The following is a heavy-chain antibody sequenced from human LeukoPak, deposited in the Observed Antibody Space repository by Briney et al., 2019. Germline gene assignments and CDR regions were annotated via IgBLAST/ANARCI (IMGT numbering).Heavy chain of an antibody. J-gene: IGHJ5*02. CDR2: IHHSGSI. Sequence: SGTLSLTCAVSGVSISSNLWWTWVRQPPGKGLEWIAEIHHSGSINYNPSLKSRVTISVDKAKNQFSLKLSSVTAADTAVYYCASSWEYVLLWFGQPFDPWGQGTLVTVSS. CDR3: ASSWEYVLLWFGQPFDP. V-gene: IGHV4-4*02. D-gene: IGHD3-10*01. CDR1: GVSISSNLW.